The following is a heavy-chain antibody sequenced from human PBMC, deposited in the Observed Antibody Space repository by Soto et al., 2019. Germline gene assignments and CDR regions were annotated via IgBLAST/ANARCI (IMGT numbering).Heavy chain of an antibody. CDR2: INPNSGGT. CDR3: ARAAPIPDVDIVATVDAFDI. Sequence: ASVKVSCKASGYTFTGYYMHWVRQAPGQGLEWMGWINPNSGGTNYAQKFQGWVTMTRDTSISTAYMELSRLRSDDTAVYYGARAAPIPDVDIVATVDAFDIWGQGTMVTVSS. J-gene: IGHJ3*02. D-gene: IGHD5-12*01. V-gene: IGHV1-2*04. CDR1: GYTFTGYY.